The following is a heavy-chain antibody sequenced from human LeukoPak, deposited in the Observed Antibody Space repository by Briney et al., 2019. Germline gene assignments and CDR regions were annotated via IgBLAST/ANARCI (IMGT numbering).Heavy chain of an antibody. J-gene: IGHJ4*02. V-gene: IGHV4-59*06. D-gene: IGHD4-17*01. CDR2: IYYSGST. CDR1: GGSISSYY. Sequence: SETLSLTCTVSGGSISSYYWSWIRQHPRKGLEWSGYIYYSGSTYYTPSLRSRVSISVDTPKNQFSLKLSTVTAADTAVYYCASYGDRCFDYWGQGTLVTVSS. CDR3: ASYGDRCFDY.